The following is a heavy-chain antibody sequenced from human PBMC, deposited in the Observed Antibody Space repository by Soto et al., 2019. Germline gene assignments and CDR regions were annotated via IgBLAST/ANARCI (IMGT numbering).Heavy chain of an antibody. CDR2: IIPIFGTA. Sequence: SVKVSCKASGGTFSSYAISWVRQAPGQGLEWMGGIIPIFGTANYAQKFQGRVTITADESTSTAYMELSSLRSEDTAVYYCARLVSDSSGFQVHFDYWGQGALVTVS. J-gene: IGHJ4*02. CDR1: GGTFSSYA. V-gene: IGHV1-69*13. D-gene: IGHD3-22*01. CDR3: ARLVSDSSGFQVHFDY.